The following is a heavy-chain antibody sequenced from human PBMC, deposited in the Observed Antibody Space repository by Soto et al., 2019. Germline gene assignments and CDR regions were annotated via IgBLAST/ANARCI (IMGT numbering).Heavy chain of an antibody. J-gene: IGHJ6*03. CDR2: INSDGSFS. CDR3: ARGDCVGGTCCSLACSFYYYMDV. Sequence: EVQLVESGGGLVQPGWSLRLSCAASGFTFINYWRYWVRQAPGKGLEWVSRINSDGSFSSPADSVRGRLTISSDNGKTTLYLHMDSMRAEATAVYFCARGDCVGGTCCSLACSFYYYMDVWGKGTAVTVCS. D-gene: IGHD2-15*01. CDR1: GFTFINYW. V-gene: IGHV3-74*02.